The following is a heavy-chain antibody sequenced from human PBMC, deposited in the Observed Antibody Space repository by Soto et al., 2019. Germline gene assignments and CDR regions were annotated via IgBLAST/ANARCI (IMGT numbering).Heavy chain of an antibody. CDR2: IWFDGRAT. CDR1: GFTFSTNG. CDR3: AKADSSSWSPSYYYYGMDV. D-gene: IGHD6-13*01. J-gene: IGHJ6*02. V-gene: IGHV3-33*06. Sequence: QVQLVESGGGVVQPGTSLRLSCAASGFTFSTNGMHWVRQAPGKGLEWVAMIWFDGRATNFVDSVKGRFTVSRDNSEDTLYLQMNSLRAEDTAVYYCAKADSSSWSPSYYYYGMDVWGQGTTVTVSS.